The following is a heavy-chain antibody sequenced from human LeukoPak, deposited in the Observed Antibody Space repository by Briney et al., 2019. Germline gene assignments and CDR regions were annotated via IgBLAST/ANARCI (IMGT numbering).Heavy chain of an antibody. CDR2: IYYSGST. D-gene: IGHD3-10*01. CDR1: GGSISSYY. V-gene: IGHV4-59*12. J-gene: IGHJ4*02. Sequence: SETLSLTCTVSGGSISSYYWSWIRQPPGKGLEWIGYIYYSGSTNYNPSLKSRVTISVDTSKNQFSLKLSSVTAADTAVYYCARDPSGGYSGRFGELGHRLFDYWGQGTLVTVSS. CDR3: ARDPSGGYSGRFGELGHRLFDY.